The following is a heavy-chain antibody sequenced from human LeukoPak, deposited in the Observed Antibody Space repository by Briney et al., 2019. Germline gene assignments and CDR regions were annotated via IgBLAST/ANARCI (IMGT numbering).Heavy chain of an antibody. V-gene: IGHV4-31*03. D-gene: IGHD3-9*01. CDR3: ARVPYYDILTGPNWFDP. Sequence: PSETLSLTCTVSGGSTSSGSYYWSWIRQHPGKGLEWIGSIYYSGSTYYNPSLKSRVTISVDTSENQFSLKLTSVTAADTAVYYCARVPYYDILTGPNWFDPWGQGTLVTVSS. CDR1: GGSTSSGSYY. CDR2: IYYSGST. J-gene: IGHJ5*02.